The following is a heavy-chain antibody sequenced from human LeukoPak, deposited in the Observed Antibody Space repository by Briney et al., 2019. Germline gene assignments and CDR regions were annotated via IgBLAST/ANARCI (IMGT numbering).Heavy chain of an antibody. D-gene: IGHD1-26*01. CDR2: INSDGSST. V-gene: IGHV3-74*01. CDR3: VRKWELRDY. Sequence: PGGSLRLSCAASGFTFRGYWMHWVRQAPGKGLVWVSRINSDGSSTTYADSVKGRFTISRDNAKDTLFLQMNSLRVEDTAVYYCVRKWELRDYWGQGSLVTVSS. J-gene: IGHJ4*02. CDR1: GFTFRGYW.